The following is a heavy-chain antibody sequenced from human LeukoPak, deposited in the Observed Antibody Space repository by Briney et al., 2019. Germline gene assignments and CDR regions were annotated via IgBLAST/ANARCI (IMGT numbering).Heavy chain of an antibody. Sequence: GASVKVSCKASGGTFSSYAISWVRQAPGQGLEWMGGIIPILGTANYAQKFQGRVTITADKSTSTAYMELSSLRSEDTAVYYCARTPIIYDYVWGTPYYYYYMDVWGKGTTVTVSS. J-gene: IGHJ6*03. D-gene: IGHD3-16*01. CDR1: GGTFSSYA. CDR3: ARTPIIYDYVWGTPYYYYYMDV. CDR2: IIPILGTA. V-gene: IGHV1-69*06.